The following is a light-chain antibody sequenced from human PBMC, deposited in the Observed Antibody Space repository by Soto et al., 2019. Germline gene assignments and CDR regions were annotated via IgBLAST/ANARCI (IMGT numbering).Light chain of an antibody. CDR2: GAS. CDR1: QSVSSSY. V-gene: IGKV3-20*01. J-gene: IGKJ5*01. CDR3: QQYGSLIT. Sequence: EIVLTQSPGTLSLSPGERATLSCRASQSVSSSYLAWYQQKPGQAPRLLIYGASSRATGIPDRFSVSGSGTDFTLTISRLEPEDFAVYYCQQYGSLITFGKGKRLEIK.